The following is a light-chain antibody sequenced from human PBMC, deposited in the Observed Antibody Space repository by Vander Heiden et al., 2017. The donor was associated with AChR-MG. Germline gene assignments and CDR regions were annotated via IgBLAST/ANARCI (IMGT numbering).Light chain of an antibody. Sequence: EIVMTQSPATLSVSPGERATLPCRASQSVTRSLAWYQQKPGQAPRLLIYGASSRATGIPDRFSGSGSGTEFTLTISSLQSEDSAVYYCQQYDIWYTFGQGTKLEIK. CDR2: GAS. J-gene: IGKJ2*01. CDR1: QSVTRS. CDR3: QQYDIWYT. V-gene: IGKV3-15*01.